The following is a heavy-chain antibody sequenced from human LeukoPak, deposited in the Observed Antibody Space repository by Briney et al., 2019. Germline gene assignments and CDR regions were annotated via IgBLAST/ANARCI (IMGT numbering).Heavy chain of an antibody. CDR1: GFTFTSSA. Sequence: SVKVSCTASGFTFTSSAVQWVRQARGQRLEWIGWIVVGSGNTNYAQKFQERVTITRDMSTSTAYMELSSLRSEDTAVYYCAADHPVDYGDYDLFDHWAREPWSPSPQ. V-gene: IGHV1-58*01. J-gene: IGHJ4*02. CDR3: AADHPVDYGDYDLFDH. D-gene: IGHD4-17*01. CDR2: IVVGSGNT.